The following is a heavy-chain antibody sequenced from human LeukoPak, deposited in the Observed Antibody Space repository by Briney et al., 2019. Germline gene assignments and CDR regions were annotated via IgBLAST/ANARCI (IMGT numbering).Heavy chain of an antibody. CDR2: IRRKTDGGTA. Sequence: GGSLRLSCEASGFTFTNAWMSWVRQATGKGLEWVGRIRRKTDGGTADYAAPVMGRFTISRDDSNNTLYLQMNSLKTEDTAVYYCISGFCSSASCYAWGRGTLVIVSS. V-gene: IGHV3-15*01. CDR1: GFTFTNAW. CDR3: ISGFCSSASCYA. J-gene: IGHJ4*02. D-gene: IGHD2-2*01.